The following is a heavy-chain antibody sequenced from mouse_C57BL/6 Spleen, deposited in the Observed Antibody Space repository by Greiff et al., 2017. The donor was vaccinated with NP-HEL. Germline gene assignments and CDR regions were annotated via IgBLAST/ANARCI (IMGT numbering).Heavy chain of an antibody. D-gene: IGHD1-1*01. CDR3: ARLHYAAY. Sequence: EVQLMESGGGLVKPGGSLKLSCAASGFTFSDYGMHWVRQAPEKGLEWVAYISSGSSTIYYADTVKGRFTISRDNAKNTLFLQMTSLRSEDTAMYYCARLHYAAYWGQGTLVTVSA. CDR1: GFTFSDYG. CDR2: ISSGSSTI. J-gene: IGHJ3*01. V-gene: IGHV5-17*01.